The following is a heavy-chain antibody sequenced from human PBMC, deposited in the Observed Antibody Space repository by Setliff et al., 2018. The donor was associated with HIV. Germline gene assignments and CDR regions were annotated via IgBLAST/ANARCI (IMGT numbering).Heavy chain of an antibody. D-gene: IGHD2-21*02. CDR2: IYSDGNNGKYGGDE. V-gene: IGHV3-33*03. CDR1: GFRFSTYG. CDR3: GKSSDGYNHGLH. Sequence: PGGSLRLSCVASGFRFSTYGMHWARQAPGKGLEWVAVIYSDGNNGKYGGDEHYGDSVKGRFTISRDNSKNTLYLQMNSLRVEDTAVYYCGKSSDGYNHGLHWGQGTLVTVSS. J-gene: IGHJ4*02.